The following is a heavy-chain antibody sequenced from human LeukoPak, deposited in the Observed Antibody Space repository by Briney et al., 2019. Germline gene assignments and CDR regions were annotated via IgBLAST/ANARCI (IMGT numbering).Heavy chain of an antibody. V-gene: IGHV1-2*02. CDR2: INPNSGGT. D-gene: IGHD1-26*01. J-gene: IGHJ3*02. Sequence: ASVKVSCKASGYTFTDYYMHWVRQAPGQGLEWMGWINPNSGGTNYAQKFQGRVTMTRDTSISTAYMELSRLRSDDTAVYYCARAGEISGSFRRGNGAFDIWGQGTMVTVSS. CDR3: ARAGEISGSFRRGNGAFDI. CDR1: GYTFTDYY.